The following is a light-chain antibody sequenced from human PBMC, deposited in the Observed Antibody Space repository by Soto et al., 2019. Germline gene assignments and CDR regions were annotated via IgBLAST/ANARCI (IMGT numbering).Light chain of an antibody. CDR3: QQYDSYPYT. J-gene: IGKJ2*01. V-gene: IGKV1-5*01. CDR1: QSISSW. CDR2: GAS. Sequence: DIQMTQSPSTLSASVGDRVTITCRASQSISSWLAWFQQKPGKAPNLLLYGASTLERGVSSRFSGSGSGTEFTLTINRLPPDDFATYFCQQYDSYPYTFGQGTKLEIK.